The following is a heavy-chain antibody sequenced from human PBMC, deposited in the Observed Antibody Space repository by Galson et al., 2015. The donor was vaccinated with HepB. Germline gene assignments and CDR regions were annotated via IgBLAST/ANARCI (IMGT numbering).Heavy chain of an antibody. CDR2: IKYDGNEQ. Sequence: SLRLSCAVSGLTSSTHWISWVRQTPGKGLEWVANIKYDGNEQYYVDSVKGRFTVTRDSVKNFVYLQMHSLRAEDTAVYYCASEGLLWGWQGFSFYYYGLDVWGQGTAVIVSS. J-gene: IGHJ6*02. CDR1: GLTSSTHW. CDR3: ASEGLLWGWQGFSFYYYGLDV. V-gene: IGHV3-7*03. D-gene: IGHD2-21*01.